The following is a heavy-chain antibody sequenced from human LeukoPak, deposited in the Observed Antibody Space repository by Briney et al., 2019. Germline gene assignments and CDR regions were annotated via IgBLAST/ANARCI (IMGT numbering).Heavy chain of an antibody. CDR3: AREMGYGYCSGGSCYSESAFDI. J-gene: IGHJ3*02. Sequence: ASVKVSCKASGYTFTGYYMHWVRQAPGQGLEWMEWINPNSGGTNYAQKFQGWVTMTMDTSISTAYMELSRLRSDDTAVYYCAREMGYGYCSGGSCYSESAFDIWGQGTMVTVSS. V-gene: IGHV1-2*04. D-gene: IGHD2-15*01. CDR2: INPNSGGT. CDR1: GYTFTGYY.